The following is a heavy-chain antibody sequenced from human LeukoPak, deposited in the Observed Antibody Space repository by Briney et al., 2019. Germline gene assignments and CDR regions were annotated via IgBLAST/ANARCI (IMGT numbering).Heavy chain of an antibody. J-gene: IGHJ4*02. D-gene: IGHD3-22*01. CDR3: AKGAHFYYDSSGDFDY. CDR1: GFTFSRYA. V-gene: IGHV3-23*01. Sequence: PGXXXXLSCAASGFTFSRYAMSWVRQAPGKGLEWVSAISGNGGSTDYADSVKGRFTIYRDNYKNTVYLQMSSLRAEDTAVYYCAKGAHFYYDSSGDFDYWGQGTLVTVSS. CDR2: ISGNGGST.